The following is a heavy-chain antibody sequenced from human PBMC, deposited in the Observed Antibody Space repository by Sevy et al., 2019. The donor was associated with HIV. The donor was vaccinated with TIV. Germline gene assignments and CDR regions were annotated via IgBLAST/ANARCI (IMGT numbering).Heavy chain of an antibody. J-gene: IGHJ4*02. Sequence: GGSLRLSCAASAFSFNTYAMSWVRRAPGKGLEWVSTISGSGDSTFYSDSVKGRFTISRDNSKNTLYLQMNGLRAEDMAVYYCAKPRGSFYFDYWGQGTLVTVSS. CDR1: AFSFNTYA. CDR2: ISGSGDST. V-gene: IGHV3-23*01. D-gene: IGHD3-16*01. CDR3: AKPRGSFYFDY.